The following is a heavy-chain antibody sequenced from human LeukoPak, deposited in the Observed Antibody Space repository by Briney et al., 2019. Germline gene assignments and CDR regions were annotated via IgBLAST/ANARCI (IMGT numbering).Heavy chain of an antibody. Sequence: PSETLSLTCTVPGGSISSYYWSWIRQPPGKGLEWIGYIYYSGSTNYNPSLKSRVTISVDTSKNQFSLKLSSVTAADTAVYYCARHAFTDFWSGYYDYWGQGTLVTVSS. D-gene: IGHD3-3*01. CDR3: ARHAFTDFWSGYYDY. V-gene: IGHV4-59*08. CDR2: IYYSGST. J-gene: IGHJ4*02. CDR1: GGSISSYY.